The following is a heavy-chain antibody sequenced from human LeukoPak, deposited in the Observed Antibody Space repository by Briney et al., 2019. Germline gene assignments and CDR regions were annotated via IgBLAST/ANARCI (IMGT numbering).Heavy chain of an antibody. J-gene: IGHJ3*02. CDR1: GFTLGTYA. Sequence: PGGSLRLSCAASGFTLGTYAMSWVRQAPGKGLEWVSAISDRGGSTYYADSVKGRFTISRDNSKNTLYLQMNSLRAEDTAVYYCAKDKSSNWYGSRTFDIWGQGTMVTASS. CDR2: ISDRGGST. D-gene: IGHD6-13*01. CDR3: AKDKSSNWYGSRTFDI. V-gene: IGHV3-23*01.